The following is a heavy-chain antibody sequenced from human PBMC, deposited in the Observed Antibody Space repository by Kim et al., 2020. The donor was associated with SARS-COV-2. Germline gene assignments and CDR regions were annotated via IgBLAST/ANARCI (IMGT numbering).Heavy chain of an antibody. D-gene: IGHD2-2*02. V-gene: IGHV4-4*07. J-gene: IGHJ4*02. CDR3: ARAACSSTSCYNFDY. CDR2: IYTSGST. CDR1: GGSISSYY. Sequence: SETLSLTCTVSGGSISSYYWSWIRQPAGKGLEWIGRIYTSGSTNYNPSLKSRVTMSVDTSKNQFFLKLSSVTAADTAVYYCARAACSSTSCYNFDYWGQGTLVTVSS.